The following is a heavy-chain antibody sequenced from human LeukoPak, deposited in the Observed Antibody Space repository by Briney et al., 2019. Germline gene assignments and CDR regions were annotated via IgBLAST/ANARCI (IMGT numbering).Heavy chain of an antibody. CDR1: GFTFCSYA. D-gene: IGHD6-19*01. CDR2: ISYDGSNK. Sequence: PGRSLRLSCAASGFTFCSYAMHWVRQAPGKGLEWVAVISYDGSNKYYADSVKGRFTISRDNSKNTLYLQMNSLRAEDTAVYYCARATPLRISGWYGYFDYWGQGTLVTVSS. V-gene: IGHV3-30-3*01. J-gene: IGHJ4*02. CDR3: ARATPLRISGWYGYFDY.